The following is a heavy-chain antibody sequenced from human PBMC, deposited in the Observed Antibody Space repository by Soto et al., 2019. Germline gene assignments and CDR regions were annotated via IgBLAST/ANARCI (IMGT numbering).Heavy chain of an antibody. J-gene: IGHJ4*02. V-gene: IGHV3-21*01. Sequence: EVQLVESGGGLVKPGGSLRLSCAASGFTFSSYSMNWVRQAPGKGLEWVSSISSSSSYIYYADSVKGRFTISRDNAKNSLYLQMNSLRAEDTAVYYCARDRWLRGGPLWLLFDYWGQGTLVTVSS. CDR3: ARDRWLRGGPLWLLFDY. CDR2: ISSSSSYI. CDR1: GFTFSSYS. D-gene: IGHD5-12*01.